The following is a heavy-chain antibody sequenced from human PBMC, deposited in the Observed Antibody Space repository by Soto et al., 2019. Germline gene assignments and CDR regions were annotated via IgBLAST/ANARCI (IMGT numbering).Heavy chain of an antibody. CDR1: GFIFSNYA. D-gene: IGHD2-21*01. Sequence: GGSLRLSCAVSGFIFSNYAMSWVRQAPGKGLEWVSSISGSGGATYYPDSVKGRFTISRDNSKNTVYLQMNSLRAEDTAVYYCAKAGGGNSPNWFDTWGLGTLVTVSS. CDR3: AKAGGGNSPNWFDT. J-gene: IGHJ5*02. V-gene: IGHV3-23*01. CDR2: ISGSGGAT.